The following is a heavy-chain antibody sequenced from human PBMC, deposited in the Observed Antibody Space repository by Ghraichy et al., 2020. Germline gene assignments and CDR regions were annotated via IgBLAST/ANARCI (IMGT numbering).Heavy chain of an antibody. J-gene: IGHJ4*02. CDR1: GGSISSSSYY. CDR3: ASLNYDSSGYYPNY. D-gene: IGHD3-22*01. CDR2: IYYSGST. V-gene: IGHV4-39*01. Sequence: SETLSLTCTVSGGSISSSSYYWGWIRQPPGKGLEWIVSIYYSGSTYYNPSLKSRVTISVDTSKNQFSLKLTSVTAADTAGYYCASLNYDSSGYYPNYWGQGTLVTVSS.